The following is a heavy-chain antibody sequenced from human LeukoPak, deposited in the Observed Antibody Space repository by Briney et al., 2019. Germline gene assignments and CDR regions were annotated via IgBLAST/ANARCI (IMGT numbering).Heavy chain of an antibody. J-gene: IGHJ4*02. CDR2: IRQDGDTK. Sequence: GGSLRLSCAASGFPFNAYWMTWVRQAPGKGLEWVANIRQDGDTKYYVDFVKGRFTISRDNAMNSLYLQMNSLRAEDTAIYYCARSLPYGTTWYGRSDFWGQGTLVTVSS. V-gene: IGHV3-7*03. CDR3: ARSLPYGTTWYGRSDF. CDR1: GFPFNAYW. D-gene: IGHD6-13*01.